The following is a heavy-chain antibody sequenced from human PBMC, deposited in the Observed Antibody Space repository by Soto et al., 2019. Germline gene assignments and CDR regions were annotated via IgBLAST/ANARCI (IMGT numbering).Heavy chain of an antibody. D-gene: IGHD1-7*01. CDR1: GGSVSSYY. CDR3: AREGLENNWNYWFDP. J-gene: IGHJ5*02. V-gene: IGHV4-59*02. CDR2: IYYSGNT. Sequence: QVQLQESGPGLVKPSETLSLTCTVSGGSVSSYYWSWIRQPPGKGLEWIGYIYYSGNTNYNPSLKSRVTISVDTSKNQFSLNLSSVTAADTAVYYCAREGLENNWNYWFDPWGQGTLVTVSS.